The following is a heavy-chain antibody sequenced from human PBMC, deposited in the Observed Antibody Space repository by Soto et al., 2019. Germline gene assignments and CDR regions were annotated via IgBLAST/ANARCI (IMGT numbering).Heavy chain of an antibody. V-gene: IGHV1-8*01. Sequence: ASVKVSCKASGYTFTSYDINWVRQATGQGLEWMGWMNPNSGNTGYARKFQGRVTMTRNTSISTACMELSSLRSEDTAVYYCARGRGSRDGYNLAHWGQGTLVTVSS. CDR1: GYTFTSYD. D-gene: IGHD5-12*01. CDR3: ARGRGSRDGYNLAH. CDR2: MNPNSGNT. J-gene: IGHJ4*02.